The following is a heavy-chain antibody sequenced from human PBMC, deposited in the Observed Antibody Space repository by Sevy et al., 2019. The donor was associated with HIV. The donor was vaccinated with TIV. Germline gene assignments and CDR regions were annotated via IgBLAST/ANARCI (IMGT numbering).Heavy chain of an antibody. D-gene: IGHD2-8*01. J-gene: IGHJ6*02. Sequence: GGSLSLSCAASGFTFSTYDMHWVRQAPGKGLEWVAYIRYDGSNKYYGDSVRGRFTISRDNSKSTLYVQLNSLRAEDTAVYYCARGRKTTEEWLEELDYYYGMDVWGQGTSVTVSS. CDR3: ARGRKTTEEWLEELDYYYGMDV. CDR1: GFTFSTYD. V-gene: IGHV3-30*02. CDR2: IRYDGSNK.